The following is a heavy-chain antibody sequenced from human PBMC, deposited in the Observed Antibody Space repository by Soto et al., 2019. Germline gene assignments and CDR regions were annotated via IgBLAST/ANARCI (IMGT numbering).Heavy chain of an antibody. CDR3: ARAGYSGYAWD. CDR2: IKNDGTIT. CDR1: GFTFSSYW. V-gene: IGHV3-74*01. Sequence: EVQLVESGGGSVQPGGSLRLSCVASGFTFSSYWMHWVRQAPGKGLVWVSRIKNDGTITNYADSVKGRFTISRDNAKNTLNLQMNSLRAEDTAVYYCARAGYSGYAWDRGQGTLVTVSS. D-gene: IGHD5-12*01. J-gene: IGHJ4*02.